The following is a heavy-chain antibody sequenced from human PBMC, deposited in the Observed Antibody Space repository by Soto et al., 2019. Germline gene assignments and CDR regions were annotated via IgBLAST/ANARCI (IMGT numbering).Heavy chain of an antibody. Sequence: QGQLVESGGDLVRPGGSLRLSCATSGFTFGDRYMSWIRQAPGKGLEWVSYISSSGFTIYYADSVKGRFTISRDNANDSLYLQINSLRAEDTAVYYCARNTKSAAGADYYGLDVWGHGTTVIVSS. V-gene: IGHV3-11*01. CDR2: ISSSGFTI. J-gene: IGHJ6*02. CDR1: GFTFGDRY. CDR3: ARNTKSAAGADYYGLDV. D-gene: IGHD4-17*01.